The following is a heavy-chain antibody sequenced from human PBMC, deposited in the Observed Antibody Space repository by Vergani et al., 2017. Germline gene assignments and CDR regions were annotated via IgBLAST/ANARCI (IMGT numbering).Heavy chain of an antibody. CDR1: GGSISSSSYY. Sequence: QLQASGPGRVKPSQTLSLTCTVSGGSISSSSYYWGWIRQPPGKGLEWIGCIYYSGSTYYNPSLKSRVTISVDTSKNQFSLKLSSVTAADTAVYYCARHAYSSSWYAFDIWGQGTMVTVSS. V-gene: IGHV4-39*01. CDR2: IYYSGST. CDR3: ARHAYSSSWYAFDI. J-gene: IGHJ3*02. D-gene: IGHD6-13*01.